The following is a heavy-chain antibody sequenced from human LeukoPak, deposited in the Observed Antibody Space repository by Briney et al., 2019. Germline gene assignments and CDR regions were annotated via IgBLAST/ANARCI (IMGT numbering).Heavy chain of an antibody. D-gene: IGHD3-10*01. CDR3: ARDYGVGEFDY. CDR1: GGSISSYY. J-gene: IGHJ4*02. Sequence: SETLSLTCTVSGGSISSYYWSWIRQPLGKGLEWIGYIYYSGSTNYNPSLKSRVTISVDTSKNQFSLKLSSVTAADTAVYYCARDYGVGEFDYWGQGTLVTVSS. CDR2: IYYSGST. V-gene: IGHV4-59*01.